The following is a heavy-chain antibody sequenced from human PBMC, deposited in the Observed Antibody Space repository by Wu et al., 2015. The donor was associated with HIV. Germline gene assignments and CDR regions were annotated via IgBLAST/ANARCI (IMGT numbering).Heavy chain of an antibody. CDR3: ARHHGGYCTNGVCSGDAFDI. J-gene: IGHJ3*02. CDR1: GGTFSNYA. Sequence: QVQLVQSGAEVKKPGSSVKVSCKASGGTFSNYAITWVRQAPGQGLEWMGGIIFGTANYAQKLQGRVTITADESTSTAYMELSSLRSEDTAVYYCARHHGGYCTNGVCSGDAFDIWGQGTMVTVSS. D-gene: IGHD2-8*01. CDR2: IIFGTA. V-gene: IGHV1-69*12.